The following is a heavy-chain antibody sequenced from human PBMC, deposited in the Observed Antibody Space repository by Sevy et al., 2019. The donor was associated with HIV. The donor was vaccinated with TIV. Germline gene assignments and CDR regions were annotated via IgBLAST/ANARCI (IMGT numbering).Heavy chain of an antibody. D-gene: IGHD3-16*01. V-gene: IGHV3-30*04. CDR2: ISYDGSRT. J-gene: IGHJ5*01. CDR1: GFTFSDYT. Sequence: GGSLRLSCAASGFTFSDYTIHWVRQVPGKGLEWVAVISYDGSRTSYADSVKGRFTISRDNSKNTLFLQMNSLRVADXXXXXXXXXXXXXGWFDSWGQGTLVTVSS. CDR3: XXXXXXXGWFDS.